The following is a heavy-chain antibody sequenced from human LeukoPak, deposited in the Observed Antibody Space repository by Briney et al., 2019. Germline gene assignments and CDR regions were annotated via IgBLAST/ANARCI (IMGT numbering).Heavy chain of an antibody. D-gene: IGHD6-13*01. CDR3: ARGMTAADRGFYYYGMDV. CDR1: GGSISSYY. Sequence: SETLSLTCTVSGGSISSYYWSWIRQPAGRGLEWIGRIYTSGSTNYNPSLKSRVTMSVDTSKNQFSLKLSSVTAADTAVYYCARGMTAADRGFYYYGMDVWGQGTTVTVSS. V-gene: IGHV4-4*07. CDR2: IYTSGST. J-gene: IGHJ6*02.